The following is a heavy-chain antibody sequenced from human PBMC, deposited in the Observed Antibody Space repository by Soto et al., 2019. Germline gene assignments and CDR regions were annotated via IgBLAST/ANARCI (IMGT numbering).Heavy chain of an antibody. J-gene: IGHJ5*02. CDR2: IGYDGSNK. Sequence: PCGALRLSCAASGLTVSSYGMDWVRQAAGKGLEGVAVIGYDGSNKYYAASVKGRFAISRGNSKNTLYLQIRSLRAEYRPVYYRARDACPVDTAMVRGNWFDPWGQGTLVTVSS. D-gene: IGHD5-18*01. CDR1: GLTVSSYG. CDR3: ARDACPVDTAMVRGNWFDP. V-gene: IGHV3-33*01.